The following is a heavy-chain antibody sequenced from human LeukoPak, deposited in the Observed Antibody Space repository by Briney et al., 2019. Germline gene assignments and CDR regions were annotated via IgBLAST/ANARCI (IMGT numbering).Heavy chain of an antibody. CDR3: ARESSGYDWVDY. CDR1: GFTFSSYE. J-gene: IGHJ4*02. CDR2: ISSSGSTI. V-gene: IGHV3-48*03. Sequence: PGGSLRLSCAASGFTFSSYEMNWVRQAPGKGLEWVSYISSSGSTIYYADSVKGRFTISRDNAKNSLYLQMNSLRAEDTAVYYCARESSGYDWVDYWGQGTLVTVSS. D-gene: IGHD5-12*01.